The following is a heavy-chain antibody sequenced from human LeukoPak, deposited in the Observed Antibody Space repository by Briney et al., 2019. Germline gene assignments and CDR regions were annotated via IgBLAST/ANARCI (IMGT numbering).Heavy chain of an antibody. CDR3: NRGLEPSTGPDY. Sequence: PGRSLRLSCTASGFTFGDYDMSWVRQAPGKGLEWVGFIRGKGSGGTPEYAASVKGRFTISRDDSKSLAYLQMNSLKTEDTAVYYCNRGLEPSTGPDYWGQGTLVTVSS. CDR1: GFTFGDYD. J-gene: IGHJ4*02. V-gene: IGHV3-49*04. CDR2: IRGKGSGGTP. D-gene: IGHD1-1*01.